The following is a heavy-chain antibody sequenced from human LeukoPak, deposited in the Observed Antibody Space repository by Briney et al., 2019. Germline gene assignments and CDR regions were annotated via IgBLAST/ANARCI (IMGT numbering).Heavy chain of an antibody. J-gene: IGHJ5*02. CDR1: GYTFINYG. D-gene: IGHD3-3*01. CDR3: ARDRHYDASTVFDP. CDR2: ISANSGNT. V-gene: IGHV1-18*01. Sequence: ASVKVSCKAFGYTFINYGISWVRQAPGQGLEWMGWISANSGNTKFAQKVQGRITMTTDTSTSTAYMELRSLRSDDTAIYYCARDRHYDASTVFDPWGQGTLVTVSS.